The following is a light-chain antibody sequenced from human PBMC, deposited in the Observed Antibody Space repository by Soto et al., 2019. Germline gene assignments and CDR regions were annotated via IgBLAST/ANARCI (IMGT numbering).Light chain of an antibody. Sequence: QSALTQPPSVSGAPGQRVTISCTGSSSNIGAGYDVHWYQQLPGTAPKLLIYGDNNRPSGVPDRFSGSKSATSASLAITGLQAEDEADYYCQSYDTSLSGSVVFGGGTKLTVL. CDR3: QSYDTSLSGSVV. CDR1: SSNIGAGYD. CDR2: GDN. V-gene: IGLV1-40*01. J-gene: IGLJ2*01.